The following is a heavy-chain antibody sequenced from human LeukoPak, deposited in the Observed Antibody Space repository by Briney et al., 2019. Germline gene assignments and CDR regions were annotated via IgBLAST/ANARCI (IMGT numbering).Heavy chain of an antibody. CDR3: ARAPPYSSSWYLHSPTG. CDR2: ISAYNGNT. J-gene: IGHJ4*02. V-gene: IGHV1-18*01. D-gene: IGHD6-13*01. CDR1: GYTFTSYG. Sequence: ASVKVSCKASGYTFTSYGISWVRQAPGQGLEWMGWISAYNGNTNYAQKLQGRVTMTTDTSTSTAYMELRSLRSDDTAVYYCARAPPYSSSWYLHSPTGWGQGTLVTVSS.